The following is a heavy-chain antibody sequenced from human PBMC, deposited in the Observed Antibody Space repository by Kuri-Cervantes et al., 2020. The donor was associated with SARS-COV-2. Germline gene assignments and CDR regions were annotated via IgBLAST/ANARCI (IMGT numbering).Heavy chain of an antibody. CDR1: GFNFSRTD. V-gene: IGHV3-30*18. D-gene: IGHD2-21*01. J-gene: IGHJ4*02. CDR2: ISHDGKNK. CDR3: AKDRVGVQDF. Sequence: LSLTCAASGFNFSRTDMHWVRQAPGKGLEWVAVISHDGKNKKCIASGKGRFTISRDNSQNTLYLHMKSLRSEDTAMYYCAKDRVGVQDFWGQGTMVTVSS.